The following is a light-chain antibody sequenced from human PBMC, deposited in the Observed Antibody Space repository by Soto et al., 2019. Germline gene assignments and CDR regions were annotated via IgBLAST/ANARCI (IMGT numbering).Light chain of an antibody. J-gene: IGLJ2*01. V-gene: IGLV1-44*01. CDR2: SNN. Sequence: QSVLTQPPSASGAAGQGVTISCSGSSSNIGSNTVNWYQQLPGTAPKLLIYSNNQRPSGVPDRFSGSKSGTSASLAISGLQSEDEADYYCAAWDDSLNGVVFGGGTKVTVL. CDR1: SSNIGSNT. CDR3: AAWDDSLNGVV.